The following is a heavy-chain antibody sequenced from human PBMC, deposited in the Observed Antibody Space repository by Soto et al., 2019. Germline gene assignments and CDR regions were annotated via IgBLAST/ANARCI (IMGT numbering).Heavy chain of an antibody. J-gene: IGHJ3*02. CDR2: IYYSGST. CDR3: ARLLIVVVPAADSVAFDI. V-gene: IGHV4-39*01. CDR1: GGSISSSSYY. Sequence: SETLSLTCTVSGGSISSSSYYWGWIRQPPGKGLEWIGSIYYSGSTYYNPSLKSRVTISVDTSKNQFSLKLSSVTAADTAVYYCARLLIVVVPAADSVAFDIWGQGTMVTVSS. D-gene: IGHD2-2*01.